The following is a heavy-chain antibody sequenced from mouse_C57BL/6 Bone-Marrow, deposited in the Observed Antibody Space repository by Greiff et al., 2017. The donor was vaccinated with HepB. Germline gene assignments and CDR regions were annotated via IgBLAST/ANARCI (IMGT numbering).Heavy chain of an antibody. Sequence: EVQLMESGGGLVKPGGSLKLSCAASGFTFSSYAMSWVRQTPEKRLEWVATISDGGSYTYYPDNVKGRFTISRDNAKNNLYLQMSHLNSEDTAMYYCARDPLYVDYWGQGTTLTVSS. CDR2: ISDGGSYT. D-gene: IGHD2-3*01. CDR1: GFTFSSYA. V-gene: IGHV5-4*01. J-gene: IGHJ2*01. CDR3: ARDPLYVDY.